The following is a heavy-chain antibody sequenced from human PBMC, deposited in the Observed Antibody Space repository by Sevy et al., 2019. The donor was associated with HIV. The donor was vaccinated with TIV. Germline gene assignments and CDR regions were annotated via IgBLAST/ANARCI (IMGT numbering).Heavy chain of an antibody. J-gene: IGHJ4*02. Sequence: SGPTLVNPTQTLTLTCTFSGFSLSTSGVGVGWIRQPPGKALEWLALIYWDDDKRYSPSLKSRLTITKDTSKNQVVLTMTNMDPVDTATYHCAHRNPIAVAGTGRGYFDYWGQGTLVTVSS. D-gene: IGHD6-19*01. CDR1: GFSLSTSGVG. CDR2: IYWDDDK. V-gene: IGHV2-5*02. CDR3: AHRNPIAVAGTGRGYFDY.